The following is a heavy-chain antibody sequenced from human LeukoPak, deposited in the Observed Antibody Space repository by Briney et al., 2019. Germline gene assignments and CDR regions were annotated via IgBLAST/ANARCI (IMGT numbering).Heavy chain of an antibody. CDR2: IHYSGST. V-gene: IGHV4-59*08. D-gene: IGHD3-10*01. Sequence: SETLSLTCRVSGGSISDYYWSWIRQPPGKGLEWIGYIHYSGSTNYNPSLKSRFTISVDTSKNQFSLKLTSVTAADTAVYYCARLLSDYFDSWGQGTLVTVSS. CDR3: ARLLSDYFDS. J-gene: IGHJ4*02. CDR1: GGSISDYY.